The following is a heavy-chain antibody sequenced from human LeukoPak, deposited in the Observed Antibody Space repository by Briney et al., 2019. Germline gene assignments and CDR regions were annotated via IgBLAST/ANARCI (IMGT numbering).Heavy chain of an antibody. Sequence: GGSLRLSCAASGFTFSSYSMNWVRQAPGKGLEWVSSISSSSSYIYYADSVKGRFTISRDNAKNSLYLQMSSLRAEDTAVYYCARDTTVVTLSDWGQGTLVTVSS. CDR1: GFTFSSYS. J-gene: IGHJ4*02. D-gene: IGHD2-21*02. V-gene: IGHV3-21*01. CDR2: ISSSSSYI. CDR3: ARDTTVVTLSD.